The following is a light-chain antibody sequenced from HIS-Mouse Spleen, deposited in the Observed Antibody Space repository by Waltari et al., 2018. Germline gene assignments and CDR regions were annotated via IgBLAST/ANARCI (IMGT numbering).Light chain of an antibody. J-gene: IGLJ2*01. CDR3: QSADSSGTHVV. V-gene: IGLV3-25*03. CDR2: KDS. CDR1: ALPTQY. Sequence: SYELTQPPSVSVSPGQTARITCSGDALPTQYAYWYQQKPGQPPVLGIYKDSERPSGIPERFSGSSSGTTVTLTISRVQAEDEADYYCQSADSSGTHVVFGGGTKLTVL.